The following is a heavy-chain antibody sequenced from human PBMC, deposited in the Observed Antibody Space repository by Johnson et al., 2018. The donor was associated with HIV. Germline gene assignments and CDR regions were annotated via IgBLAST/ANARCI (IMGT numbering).Heavy chain of an antibody. CDR3: VVGSPDDAFDI. D-gene: IGHD3-10*01. CDR2: ISGSGGST. V-gene: IGHV3-23*04. J-gene: IGHJ3*02. Sequence: EVQVVESGGFVVQPGGSLRLSCAASGFTFDDYAMSWVRQAPGKGLEWVSAISGSGGSTYYADSVKGRFTISRDNSKNTLYLQMNSLRAEDTAVYYCVVGSPDDAFDIWGQWTMVTVSS. CDR1: GFTFDDYA.